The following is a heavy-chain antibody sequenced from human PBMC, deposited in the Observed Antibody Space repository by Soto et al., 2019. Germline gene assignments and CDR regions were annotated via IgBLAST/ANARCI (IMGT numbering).Heavy chain of an antibody. V-gene: IGHV1-18*01. D-gene: IGHD3-10*01. CDR2: ISAYDGNT. J-gene: IGHJ3*02. Sequence: QVQLVQSGAEVKKPGASVKVSCKASGYTVTSYGISWVRQAPGQGLEWMGWISAYDGNTNYAQKLQGRVTMTTDTTTSTAYMELRSLRSDDTAVDYCAKDRAYVSDAFDIWGQGTMIAVSS. CDR3: AKDRAYVSDAFDI. CDR1: GYTVTSYG.